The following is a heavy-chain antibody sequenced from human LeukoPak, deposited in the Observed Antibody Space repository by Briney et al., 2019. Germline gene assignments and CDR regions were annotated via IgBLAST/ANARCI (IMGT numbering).Heavy chain of an antibody. J-gene: IGHJ4*02. CDR3: SSGLLAY. Sequence: GGSLRLSCTSSGYTFSNYEFNWVRQAPGRGLEWVSYISSSGTTIYYADSVKGRFTISRDNAKNSLYLQMNSLTADDTAVYYCSSGLLAYWGQGTLVAVSS. CDR1: GYTFSNYE. V-gene: IGHV3-48*03. CDR2: ISSSGTTI.